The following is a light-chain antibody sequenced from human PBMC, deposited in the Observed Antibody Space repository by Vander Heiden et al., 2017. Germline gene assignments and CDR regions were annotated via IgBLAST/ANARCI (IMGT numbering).Light chain of an antibody. Sequence: DIVMTQSPLSLPVTPGEPASISCRSSQSLLHSNGYNYLDWYLQKPEQSPQLLIYLGSSRASGVPDRFSGSGSGTDFTLKISRVEAEDVGVYYCMQGLQTWTFGQGTKVEL. CDR2: LGS. V-gene: IGKV2-28*01. J-gene: IGKJ1*01. CDR3: MQGLQTWT. CDR1: QSLLHSNGYNY.